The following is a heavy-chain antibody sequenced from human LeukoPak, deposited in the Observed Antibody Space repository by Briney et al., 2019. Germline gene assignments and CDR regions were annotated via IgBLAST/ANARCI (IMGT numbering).Heavy chain of an antibody. CDR1: GFTFSSYA. D-gene: IGHD2/OR15-2a*01. J-gene: IGHJ4*02. CDR2: ISYDGSNK. Sequence: GGSLRLSCAASGFTFSSYAMHWVRQAPGKGLEWVAVISYDGSNKYYADSVKGRFTISRDNSKNTLYLQMNSLKIGDTAMYYCVLPQSRAPDYWGQGTLVTVSS. CDR3: VLPQSRAPDY. V-gene: IGHV3-30-3*01.